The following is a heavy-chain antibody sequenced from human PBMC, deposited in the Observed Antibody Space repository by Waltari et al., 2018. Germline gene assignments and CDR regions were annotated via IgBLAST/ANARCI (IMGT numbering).Heavy chain of an antibody. Sequence: QGQLVHSGSELTKPGASVKVSCKASGYSFTNYDINWIRQAPGQGLQLMGWINTNTRNPVYLQGFTGRFVFSLDTSVNTAYLQINSLKAEDTAVYFCAREVVPPARVVVNWFDPWGQGTLVTVSS. CDR1: GYSFTNYD. CDR3: AREVVPPARVVVNWFDP. J-gene: IGHJ5*02. D-gene: IGHD2-2*01. V-gene: IGHV7-4-1*02. CDR2: INTNTRNP.